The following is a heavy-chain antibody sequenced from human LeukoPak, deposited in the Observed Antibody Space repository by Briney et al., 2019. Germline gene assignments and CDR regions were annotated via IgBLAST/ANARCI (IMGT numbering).Heavy chain of an antibody. D-gene: IGHD3-3*01. J-gene: IGHJ4*02. CDR2: IKSKTDGGTT. CDR1: GFTFSNAW. Sequence: GGSLRLSCAASGFTFSNAWMSWVRQAPGKGLEWVGRIKSKTDGGTTDCAAPVKGRFTISRDDSKNTLYLQMNSLKTEDTAVYYCTTSITIFGVVIHQDYWGQGTLVTVSS. CDR3: TTSITIFGVVIHQDY. V-gene: IGHV3-15*01.